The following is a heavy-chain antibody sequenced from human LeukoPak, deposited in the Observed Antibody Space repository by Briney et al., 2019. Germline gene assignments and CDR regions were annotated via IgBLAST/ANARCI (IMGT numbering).Heavy chain of an antibody. V-gene: IGHV3-9*01. CDR3: AKDKDIVVVPAAIGEGGFDY. CDR1: GFTFDDYA. D-gene: IGHD2-2*02. J-gene: IGHJ4*02. Sequence: PGRSLRLSCAASGFTFDDYAMHWVRQAPGKGLEWVSGISWNSGSIGYADSVKGRFTISRDNAKNSLYLQMNSLRAEDTALYYCAKDKDIVVVPAAIGEGGFDYWGQGTLVTVSS. CDR2: ISWNSGSI.